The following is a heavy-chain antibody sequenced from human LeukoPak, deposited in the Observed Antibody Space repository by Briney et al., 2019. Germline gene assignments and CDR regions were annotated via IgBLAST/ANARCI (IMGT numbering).Heavy chain of an antibody. CDR2: IYYSGST. V-gene: IGHV4-31*03. D-gene: IGHD2-15*01. Sequence: PSETLSPTCTVSGGSISSGGYYWSWIRQHPGKDLEWIGYIYYSGSTYYNPSLKSRVTISVDTSKNQFSLKLSSVTAADTAVYYCARERVTDALPVVATNYFDYWGQGTLVTVSS. J-gene: IGHJ4*02. CDR1: GGSISSGGYY. CDR3: ARERVTDALPVVATNYFDY.